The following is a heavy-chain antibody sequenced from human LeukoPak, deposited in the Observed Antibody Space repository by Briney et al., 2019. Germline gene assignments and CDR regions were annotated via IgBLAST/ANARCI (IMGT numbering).Heavy chain of an antibody. CDR3: ATIAAAGMGHWFDP. Sequence: SETLSLTCTVSGGSISSGGYYWSWIRQHPGKGLEWIGCIYYSGSTDYNPSLKSRVTMSVDTSKNQFSLKLSSVTAADTAVYYCATIAAAGMGHWFDPWGQGTLVTVSS. D-gene: IGHD6-13*01. CDR2: IYYSGST. V-gene: IGHV4-31*03. J-gene: IGHJ5*02. CDR1: GGSISSGGYY.